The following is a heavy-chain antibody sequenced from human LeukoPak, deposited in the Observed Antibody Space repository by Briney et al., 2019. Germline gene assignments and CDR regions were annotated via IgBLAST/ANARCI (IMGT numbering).Heavy chain of an antibody. Sequence: ASVKVSCKASGYTFTSYGISWMRQAPGQGLEWMGWISAYNGNTNYAQKLQGRVTMTTDTSTSTAYMELRSLRSDDTAVYYCARVLWFGELFYSFDYWGQGTLVTVSS. CDR1: GYTFTSYG. V-gene: IGHV1-18*01. D-gene: IGHD3-10*01. CDR2: ISAYNGNT. CDR3: ARVLWFGELFYSFDY. J-gene: IGHJ4*02.